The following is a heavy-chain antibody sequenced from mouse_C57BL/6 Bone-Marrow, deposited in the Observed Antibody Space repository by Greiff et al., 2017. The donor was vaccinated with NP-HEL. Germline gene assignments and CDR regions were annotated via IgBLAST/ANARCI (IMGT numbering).Heavy chain of an antibody. D-gene: IGHD1-1*02. CDR3: ARHYGYYFDY. V-gene: IGHV5-12*01. CDR2: ISNGGGST. CDR1: GFTFSDYY. J-gene: IGHJ2*01. Sequence: EVKLMESGGGLVQPGGSLKLSCAASGFTFSDYYMYWVRQTPEKRLEWVAYISNGGGSTYYPDTVKGRFTISRDNAKNTLYLQMSRLKSEDTAMYYCARHYGYYFDYWGQGTTLTVSS.